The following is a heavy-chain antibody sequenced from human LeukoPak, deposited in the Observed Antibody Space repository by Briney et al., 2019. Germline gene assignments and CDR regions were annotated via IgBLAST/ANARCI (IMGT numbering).Heavy chain of an antibody. J-gene: IGHJ4*02. CDR3: ARGRGDIVVAGLDY. CDR2: INHSGST. D-gene: IGHD2-2*01. Sequence: PSETLSLTCAVYGGSFSGYYWSWTRQPPGKGLEWIGEINHSGSTNYNPSLKSRVTISVDTSKNQFSLKLSSVTAADTAVYYCARGRGDIVVAGLDYWGQGTLVTVSS. CDR1: GGSFSGYY. V-gene: IGHV4-34*01.